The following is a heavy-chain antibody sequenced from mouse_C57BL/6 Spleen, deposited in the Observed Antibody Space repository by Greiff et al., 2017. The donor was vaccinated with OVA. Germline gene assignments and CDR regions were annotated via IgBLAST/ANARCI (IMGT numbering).Heavy chain of an antibody. CDR3: ARRGDYDVSWFAY. CDR1: GYTFTSYW. J-gene: IGHJ3*01. D-gene: IGHD2-4*01. CDR2: IYPGSGST. V-gene: IGHV1-55*01. Sequence: QVQLQQPGAELVKPGASVKMSCKASGYTFTSYWITWVKQRPGQGLEWIGDIYPGSGSTNYNEKVKSKATLTVDTSSSTAYMQLSSLTSEDSAVYYGARRGDYDVSWFAYWGQGTLVTVSA.